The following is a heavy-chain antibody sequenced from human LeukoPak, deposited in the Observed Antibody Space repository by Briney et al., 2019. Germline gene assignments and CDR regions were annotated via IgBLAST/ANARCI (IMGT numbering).Heavy chain of an antibody. Sequence: GGSLRLSCVASGFTFSSYAMSWVRQAPGKGLEWVSAISGSGGSTYYADSVKGRFTISRDNSKNTLYLQMNSLRAEDTAVYYCAKRGATPSGGYYFDYWGQGTLVTVSS. D-gene: IGHD1-26*01. V-gene: IGHV3-23*01. CDR2: ISGSGGST. J-gene: IGHJ4*02. CDR3: AKRGATPSGGYYFDY. CDR1: GFTFSSYA.